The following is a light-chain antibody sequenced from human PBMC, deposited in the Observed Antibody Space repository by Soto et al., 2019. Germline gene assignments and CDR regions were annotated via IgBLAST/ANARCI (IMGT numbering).Light chain of an antibody. J-gene: IGKJ1*01. CDR2: AAS. CDR3: QQYYSYPRT. Sequence: DIQMTQSPSTLSASVGDRVTITCRASQSISSWLAWYQQKPGKAPKLLIYAASTLQSGVPSRFSGSGSGTDFNLTISCLQSEDFATYYCQQYYSYPRTFGQGTKVDIK. CDR1: QSISSW. V-gene: IGKV1-5*01.